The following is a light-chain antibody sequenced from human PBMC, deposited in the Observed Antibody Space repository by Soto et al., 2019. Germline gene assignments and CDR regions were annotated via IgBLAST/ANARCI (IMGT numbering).Light chain of an antibody. CDR3: QQYNTYPWT. J-gene: IGKJ1*01. CDR2: KAS. Sequence: DIQMTQSPSTLSASVGDRVTITCRASQSINNWLAWYQQKPGKAPKLLIYKASSLLSGVPSRFSGSGSGTEFTLTISSLQPDDFATYYCQQYNTYPWTSGQGTKVEIK. V-gene: IGKV1-5*03. CDR1: QSINNW.